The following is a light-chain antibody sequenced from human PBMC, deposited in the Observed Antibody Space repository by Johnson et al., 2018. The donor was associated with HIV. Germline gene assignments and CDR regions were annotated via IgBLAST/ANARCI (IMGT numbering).Light chain of an antibody. V-gene: IGLV1-51*01. CDR3: GTWDSSLSAYV. Sequence: QSVLTQPPSVSAAPGQRVTISCFGSSSNIGNNFVSWYQQFPGTAPKLLIYDNNKRPSGIADRFSGSKSGTSAILDITGLQTGDEADYYCGTWDSSLSAYVFGTGTRVTVL. J-gene: IGLJ1*01. CDR2: DNN. CDR1: SSNIGNNF.